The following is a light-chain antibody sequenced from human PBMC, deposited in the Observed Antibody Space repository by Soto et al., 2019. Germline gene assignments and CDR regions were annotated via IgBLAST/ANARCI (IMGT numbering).Light chain of an antibody. J-gene: IGKJ2*01. CDR2: GTS. Sequence: EIVLTQSPGPLYLSAGERATLSCRASQSVNSDYLAWYQQKPGQAPRLLIYGTSTRATGIPERFSGSASGTDFSLTISRLEPEDFAVYYCQQFTTSPTMYTFGQGTKLEIK. V-gene: IGKV3-20*01. CDR3: QQFTTSPTMYT. CDR1: QSVNSDY.